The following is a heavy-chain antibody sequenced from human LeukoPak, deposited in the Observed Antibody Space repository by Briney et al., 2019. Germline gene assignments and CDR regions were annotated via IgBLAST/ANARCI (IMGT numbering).Heavy chain of an antibody. V-gene: IGHV1-2*02. CDR2: INPNSGGT. CDR1: GYTFTGYY. CDR3: ARDPSVESTAMEADGD. D-gene: IGHD5-18*01. J-gene: IGHJ4*02. Sequence: ASVKVSCKASGYTFTGYYMHWVRQAPGQGLEWMGWINPNSGGTNYAQKFQGRVTMTRDTSISTAYMELGRLRSDDTAVYYCARDPSVESTAMEADGDWGQGTLVTVSS.